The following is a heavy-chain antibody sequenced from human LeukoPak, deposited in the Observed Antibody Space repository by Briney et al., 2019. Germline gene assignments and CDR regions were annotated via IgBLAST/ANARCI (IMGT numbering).Heavy chain of an antibody. CDR2: ISAYNGNT. CDR3: ARDEEYDYGGLVTMLWYY. D-gene: IGHD4-23*01. Sequence: GASVKVSCKASGYTFTSYGISWVRQAPGQGLEWMGWISAYNGNTNYAQKLQGRVTMTTDTSTSTAYMELRSLRSDDTAVYYCARDEEYDYGGLVTMLWYYWGQGTLVTVSS. V-gene: IGHV1-18*01. J-gene: IGHJ4*02. CDR1: GYTFTSYG.